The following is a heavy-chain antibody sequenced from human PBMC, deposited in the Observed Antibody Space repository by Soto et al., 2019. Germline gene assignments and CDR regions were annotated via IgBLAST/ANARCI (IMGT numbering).Heavy chain of an antibody. D-gene: IGHD1-7*01. Sequence: EVQLVESGGGLVKPGGSLRLSCAASGFTFSSYSMNWVRQAPGKGLEWVSSISSSSSYIYYADSVKGRFTISRDNAKNSLYLQMNSLRAEDTAVYYCARAGDDWNYRGYFDYWGQGTLVTVS. CDR1: GFTFSSYS. V-gene: IGHV3-21*01. J-gene: IGHJ4*02. CDR2: ISSSSSYI. CDR3: ARAGDDWNYRGYFDY.